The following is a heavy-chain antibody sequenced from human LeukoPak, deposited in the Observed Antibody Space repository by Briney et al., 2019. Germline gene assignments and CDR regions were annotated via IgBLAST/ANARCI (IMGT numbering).Heavy chain of an antibody. V-gene: IGHV3-23*01. Sequence: GRSLRLACAAAAFTSTNYAINWIRQAPGNCLEWVSHVSSSGSTFHADSVKGRFSTSRDNSKSSLYLQMNDLRDEDTAIYYCAKDQEDSSPTFFDYWGQGTLVTVSS. J-gene: IGHJ4*02. CDR3: AKDQEDSSPTFFDY. D-gene: IGHD6-13*01. CDR1: AFTSTNYA. CDR2: VSSSGST.